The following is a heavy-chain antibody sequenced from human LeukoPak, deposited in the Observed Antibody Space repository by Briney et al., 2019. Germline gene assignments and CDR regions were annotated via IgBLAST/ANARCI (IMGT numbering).Heavy chain of an antibody. CDR2: IYHSGST. J-gene: IGHJ6*03. CDR1: GYSISSGYY. CDR3: ARRDYMDV. V-gene: IGHV4-38-2*01. Sequence: PSETLSLTCAVSGYSISSGYYWGWIRQPPGKGLEWIGSIYHSGSTYYIPSLKSRVTISVDTSKNQFSLKLSSVTAADTAVYYCARRDYMDVWGKGTTVTVSS.